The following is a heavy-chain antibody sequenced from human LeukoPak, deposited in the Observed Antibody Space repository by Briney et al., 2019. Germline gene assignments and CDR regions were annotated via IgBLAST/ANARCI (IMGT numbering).Heavy chain of an antibody. CDR2: IFYTGNT. J-gene: IGHJ5*02. CDR1: GGPISSYY. V-gene: IGHV4-59*08. CDR3: ARKTYCSGGRCYGENWFDP. D-gene: IGHD2-15*01. Sequence: PSETLSLTCTVSGGPISSYYWSWIRQPPGKGLEWISNIFYTGNTDYNPSLKSRVTISINTSKNEISLILRSVTAADTAVYYCARKTYCSGGRCYGENWFDPWGQGILVTVSS.